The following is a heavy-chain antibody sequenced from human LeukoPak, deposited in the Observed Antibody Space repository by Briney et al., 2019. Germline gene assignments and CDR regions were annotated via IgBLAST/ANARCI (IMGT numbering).Heavy chain of an antibody. J-gene: IGHJ4*02. CDR2: IYYSGST. CDR1: GGSISSHY. CDR3: ARGKGYDY. Sequence: SETLSLTCTVSGGSISSHYWSWIRQPPGKGLEWIGYIYYSGSTNYNPSLKSRVTISVDTSKNQFSLKLSSVTAADTAVYYCARGKGYDYWGQGTLVTVSS. D-gene: IGHD6-13*01. V-gene: IGHV4-59*11.